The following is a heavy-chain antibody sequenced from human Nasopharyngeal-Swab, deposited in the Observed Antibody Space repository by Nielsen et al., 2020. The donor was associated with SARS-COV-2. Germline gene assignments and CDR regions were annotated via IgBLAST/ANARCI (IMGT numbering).Heavy chain of an antibody. D-gene: IGHD4-17*01. CDR2: IYHSGST. CDR1: GGSISSSNW. V-gene: IGHV4-4*02. J-gene: IGHJ4*02. CDR3: ASSQMTTVTTRTRAWGY. Sequence: SETLSLTCAVSGGSISSSNWWSWVRQPPGKGLEWIGEIYHSGSTNYNPSLKSRVTISVDKSKNQFSLKLSSVTAADTAVYYCASSQMTTVTTRTRAWGYWGQGTLVTVSS.